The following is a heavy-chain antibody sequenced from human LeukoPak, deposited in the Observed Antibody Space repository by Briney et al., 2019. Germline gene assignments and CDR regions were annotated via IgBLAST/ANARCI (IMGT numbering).Heavy chain of an antibody. D-gene: IGHD5-18*01. J-gene: IGHJ4*02. CDR2: ISSSSSTI. CDR1: GFTFSSYS. Sequence: GGSLRLSCAASGFTFSSYSMNWVRQAPGKGLEWVSYISSSSSTIYYADSVKGRFTISRDNAKNSLYLQMNSLRAEDTAVYYCARHTAMAVLDYWGQGTLVTVS. CDR3: ARHTAMAVLDY. V-gene: IGHV3-48*01.